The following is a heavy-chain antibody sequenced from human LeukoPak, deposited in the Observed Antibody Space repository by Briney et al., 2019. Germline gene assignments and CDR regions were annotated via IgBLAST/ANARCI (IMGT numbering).Heavy chain of an antibody. Sequence: GGSLRLSCAASGFTFSSYWMSWVRQAPGKGLEWVANIKQDGSEKYYVDSVKGRFTISRDNAKNSLYLQMNSLRAEDTAVYYCARGDYCSGGSWLFDYWGQGTLVTVSS. CDR3: ARGDYCSGGSWLFDY. V-gene: IGHV3-7*01. CDR2: IKQDGSEK. D-gene: IGHD2-15*01. CDR1: GFTFSSYW. J-gene: IGHJ4*02.